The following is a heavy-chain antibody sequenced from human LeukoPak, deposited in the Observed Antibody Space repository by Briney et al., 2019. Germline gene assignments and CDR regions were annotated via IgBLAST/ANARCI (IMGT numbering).Heavy chain of an antibody. D-gene: IGHD2-15*01. J-gene: IGHJ4*02. V-gene: IGHV1-18*01. Sequence: GASVKVSCKASGYTFTSYGISWVRQAPGQGLEWMGWISAYNGNTSYAQKLQGRVTMTTDTSTSTAYMELRSLRSDDTAVYYCARGPYCSGGSCYSVDYWGQGTLVTVSS. CDR1: GYTFTSYG. CDR2: ISAYNGNT. CDR3: ARGPYCSGGSCYSVDY.